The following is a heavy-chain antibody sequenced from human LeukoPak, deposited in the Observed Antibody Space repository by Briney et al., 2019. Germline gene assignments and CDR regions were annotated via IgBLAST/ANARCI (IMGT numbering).Heavy chain of an antibody. Sequence: ASVKVSCKASGYTFTGYYMHWVRQAPGQGLEWMGWINPKSGGTNYAQKFQGRVTMTRDTSISTAYMEMSRLRSDDTAVYYCARDRPGRYCSRTSCYTASPFDPWGQGTLVTVSS. D-gene: IGHD2-2*02. CDR1: GYTFTGYY. V-gene: IGHV1-2*02. CDR2: INPKSGGT. CDR3: ARDRPGRYCSRTSCYTASPFDP. J-gene: IGHJ5*02.